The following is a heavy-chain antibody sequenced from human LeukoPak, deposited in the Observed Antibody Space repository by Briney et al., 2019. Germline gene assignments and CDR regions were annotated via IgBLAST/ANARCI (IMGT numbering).Heavy chain of an antibody. J-gene: IGHJ3*02. CDR1: GGSISRGGYY. CDR2: IFNSGST. D-gene: IGHD2-15*01. V-gene: IGHV4-31*03. Sequence: SETLSLTCTVSGGSISRGGYYWSWVRQHPEKGLEWIGNIFNSGSTYYKPSLKSRVTISLDTSNQFSLKLSSVTAADTAIYYCARTSGYCTGGSCWDDAFDIWGRGTMVTVSS. CDR3: ARTSGYCTGGSCWDDAFDI.